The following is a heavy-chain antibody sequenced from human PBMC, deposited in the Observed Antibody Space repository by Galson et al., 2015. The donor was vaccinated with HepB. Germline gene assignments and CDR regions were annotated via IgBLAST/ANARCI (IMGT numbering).Heavy chain of an antibody. CDR1: GFTFSSYG. CDR3: ARDAADPRDYYYYYMDV. V-gene: IGHV3-33*01. Sequence: SLRLSCAASGFTFSSYGMHWVRQAPGKGLEWVAVIWYDGSNKYYADSVKGRFTISRDNSKNTPYLQMNSLRAEDTAVYYCARDAADPRDYYYYYMDVWGKGTTVTVSS. CDR2: IWYDGSNK. J-gene: IGHJ6*03. D-gene: IGHD2-15*01.